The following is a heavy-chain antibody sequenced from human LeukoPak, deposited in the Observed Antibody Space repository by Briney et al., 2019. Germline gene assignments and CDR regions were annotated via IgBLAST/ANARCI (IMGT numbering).Heavy chain of an antibody. J-gene: IGHJ4*02. V-gene: IGHV4-34*01. D-gene: IGHD5-24*01. CDR1: GGTFSGYY. CDR3: ARGNNFRFDY. CDR2: IYHSGKT. Sequence: PSETLSLTCGVSGGTFSGYYWSWIRQPPGKGLEWIGEIYHSGKTNYNPTLKSRVTISVDASKREFSLRLNSVTAADAAVYYCARGNNFRFDYWGRETLVTVSS.